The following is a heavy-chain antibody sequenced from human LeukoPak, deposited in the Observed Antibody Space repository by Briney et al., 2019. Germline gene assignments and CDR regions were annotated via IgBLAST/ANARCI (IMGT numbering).Heavy chain of an antibody. CDR1: GGSISSYY. Sequence: SETLSLTCTVSGGSISSYYWSWIRQPPGKGLEWIGYIYCSGSTNYNPSLKSRVTISVDTSKNQFSLKLSSVTAADTAVYYCARDGKDGGSYSYAFDIWGQGTMVTVSS. CDR2: IYCSGST. CDR3: ARDGKDGGSYSYAFDI. J-gene: IGHJ3*02. V-gene: IGHV4-59*01. D-gene: IGHD1-26*01.